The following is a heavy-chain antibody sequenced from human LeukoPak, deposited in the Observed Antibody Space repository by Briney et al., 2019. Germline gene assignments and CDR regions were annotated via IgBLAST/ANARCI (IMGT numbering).Heavy chain of an antibody. CDR3: AKQVSCDTTTCYSGMPPDY. J-gene: IGHJ4*02. CDR2: ISGSDGSR. D-gene: IGHD2/OR15-2a*01. CDR1: GFPFSRYA. Sequence: GGSLRLSCAASGFPFSRYAMSWVRQTPERGLEWVSVISGSDGSRYYADSVKGRFTISRDDPRNTVYLQMNNLRAEDTAVYYCAKQVSCDTTTCYSGMPPDYWGQGTLVTVS. V-gene: IGHV3-23*01.